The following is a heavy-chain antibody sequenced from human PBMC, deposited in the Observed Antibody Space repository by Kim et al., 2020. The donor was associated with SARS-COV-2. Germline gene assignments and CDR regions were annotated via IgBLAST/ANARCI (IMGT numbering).Heavy chain of an antibody. CDR3: AQETTTVAAPGIDY. V-gene: IGHV3-23*01. J-gene: IGHJ4*02. Sequence: ADSVKDRLTVSSDKSKNTLYMQLNSLRADDTAIYYCAQETTTVAAPGIDYWGQGTPVTVSS. D-gene: IGHD4-17*01.